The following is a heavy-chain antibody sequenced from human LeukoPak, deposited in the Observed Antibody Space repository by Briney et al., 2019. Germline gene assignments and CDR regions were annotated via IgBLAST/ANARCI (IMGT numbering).Heavy chain of an antibody. J-gene: IGHJ6*04. CDR2: INHSGST. CDR1: GGSFSGYY. V-gene: IGHV4-34*01. D-gene: IGHD5-18*01. CDR3: ARGSTLRGYSYGGYYYYYGMDV. Sequence: ETLSLTCAVYGGSFSGYYWSWIRQPPGKGLEWIGEINHSGSTNYNPSLKSRVTISVDTSKNQFSLKLSSVTAADTAVYYCARGSTLRGYSYGGYYYYYGMDVWGKGTTVTVSS.